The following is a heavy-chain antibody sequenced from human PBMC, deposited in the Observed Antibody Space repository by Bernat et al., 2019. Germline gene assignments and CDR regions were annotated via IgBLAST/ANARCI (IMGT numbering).Heavy chain of an antibody. J-gene: IGHJ6*02. CDR1: GGSFSGYY. CDR2: INHSGST. D-gene: IGHD6-19*01. V-gene: IGHV4-34*01. CDR3: ARGTTYSSGRSMEGGMDV. Sequence: QVQLQQWGAGLLKPSETLSLTCAVYGGSFSGYYWSWIRQPPGKGLEWIGEINHSGSTNYNPSLKSRVTISVDTSKNQFSLKLSSVTAADTAVYYCARGTTYSSGRSMEGGMDVWGQGTTVTVSS.